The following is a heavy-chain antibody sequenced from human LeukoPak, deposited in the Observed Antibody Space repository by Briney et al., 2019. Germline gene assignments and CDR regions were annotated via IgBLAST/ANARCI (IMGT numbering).Heavy chain of an antibody. J-gene: IGHJ4*02. D-gene: IGHD6-19*01. CDR3: AREYSSDRYFDY. CDR1: GGSISSYY. CDR2: MYSSGNT. V-gene: IGHV4-4*07. Sequence: SETLSLTCTVSGGSISSYYGSWIRRPAVKGLEWIGRMYSSGNTNYNPSLKSRVTMSVDTSKNQFSLKLSSVTAADTAVYYCAREYSSDRYFDYWGQGTLVTVSS.